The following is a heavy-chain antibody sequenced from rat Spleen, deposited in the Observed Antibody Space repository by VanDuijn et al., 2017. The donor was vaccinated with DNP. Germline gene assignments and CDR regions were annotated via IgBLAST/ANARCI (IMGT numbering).Heavy chain of an antibody. V-gene: IGHV4-2*01. CDR2: INKDSSTI. CDR3: VREELGVDY. D-gene: IGHD4-3*01. Sequence: EVQLVESGGDLVRPGRSLNLSCVVSGFTFNNYWMTWIRQVPGKGLEWIGEINKDSSTIKYSPSLKDKLTVSRDNAQNTLYLQMTKLGSEDTAIYFCVREELGVDYWGQGVKVTVSS. J-gene: IGHJ2*01. CDR1: GFTFNNYW.